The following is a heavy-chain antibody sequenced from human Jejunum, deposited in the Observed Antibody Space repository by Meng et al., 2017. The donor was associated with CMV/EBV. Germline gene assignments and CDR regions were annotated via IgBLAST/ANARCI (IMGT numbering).Heavy chain of an antibody. CDR3: ARGFGTEFYSPPYY. Sequence: GFTFSDYWMHWGRQAPGKGLVWVSRINSDRIATNYADSVKGRFTISRDNAKNTLFLQMDGLRAEDTALYYCARGFGTEFYSPPYYWSQGTLVTVSS. CDR2: INSDRIAT. D-gene: IGHD4-11*01. J-gene: IGHJ4*02. CDR1: GFTFSDYW. V-gene: IGHV3-74*01.